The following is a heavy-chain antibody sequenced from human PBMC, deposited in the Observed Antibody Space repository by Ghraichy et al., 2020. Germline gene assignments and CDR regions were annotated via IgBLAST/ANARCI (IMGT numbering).Heavy chain of an antibody. D-gene: IGHD1-26*01. CDR1: GFSLSTSGMC. V-gene: IGHV2-70*11. J-gene: IGHJ4*02. Sequence: SGPTLVKPTQTLTLTCTFSGFSLSTSGMCVSWIRQPPGKALEWLARIDWDDDKYYSTSLKTRLTISKDTSKNQVVLTMTNMDPVDTATYYCARIRIVGATSGGGFDYWGQGTLVTVSS. CDR3: ARIRIVGATSGGGFDY. CDR2: IDWDDDK.